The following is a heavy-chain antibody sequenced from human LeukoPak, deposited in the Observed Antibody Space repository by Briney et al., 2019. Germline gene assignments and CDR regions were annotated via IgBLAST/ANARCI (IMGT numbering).Heavy chain of an antibody. D-gene: IGHD3-10*01. CDR3: ARDEGGEYYYGSGSYNY. CDR1: GFTFSSYS. CDR2: ISSSSSYI. V-gene: IGHV3-21*01. Sequence: GGSLRLCCAASGFTFSSYSMNWARQAPGKGLEWVSSISSSSSYIYYADSVKGRFTISRDNAKNSLYLQMNSLRAEDTAVYYCARDEGGEYYYGSGSYNYWGQGTLVTVSS. J-gene: IGHJ4*02.